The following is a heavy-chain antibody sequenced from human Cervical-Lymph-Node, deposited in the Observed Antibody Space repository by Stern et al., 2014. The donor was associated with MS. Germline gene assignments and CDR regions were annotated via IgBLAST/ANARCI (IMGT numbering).Heavy chain of an antibody. CDR3: ANPVPYAN. Sequence: QVQLVQSGAEVKQPGASVKVSCTASGDTFASYPIPWLRPAPGQGPVWMGIVNPTAGRTTYAQTFKGRSTRNRDKSTRTVYMELSSLKAEDTAMYFCANPVPYANWGQGTRVTVSS. V-gene: IGHV1-46*03. CDR1: GDTFASYP. D-gene: IGHD4-17*01. J-gene: IGHJ1*01. CDR2: VNPTAGRT.